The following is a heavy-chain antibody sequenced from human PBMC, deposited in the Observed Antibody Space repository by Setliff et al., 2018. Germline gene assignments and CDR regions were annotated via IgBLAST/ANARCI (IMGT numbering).Heavy chain of an antibody. CDR3: AKHGAYNDFLTGYNFYYDMDV. CDR2: ISSTITST. CDR1: GFTFSSSA. J-gene: IGHJ6*02. D-gene: IGHD3-9*01. V-gene: IGHV3-23*01. Sequence: GGSLRLSCAASGFTFSSSAMAWVRQAPGKGLEWVSAISSTITSTCYADSVKGRFTISRDNSKNTLYLQMNSLRAEDTAVYYCAKHGAYNDFLTGYNFYYDMDVWGQGTTVTVSS.